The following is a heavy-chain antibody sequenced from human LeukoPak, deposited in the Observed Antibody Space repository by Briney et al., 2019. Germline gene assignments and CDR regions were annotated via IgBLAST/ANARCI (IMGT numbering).Heavy chain of an antibody. Sequence: GGSLRLSCGASGFTFRSYAMSWIRQAPGKGLEWVSAISGGGENTYYGDSVKGRFTISRDNSKNTLYLQMNSLRAEDTATYYCAKPRAMTTGVGRYFDLWGRGTLVTVSS. CDR2: ISGGGENT. CDR1: GFTFRSYA. J-gene: IGHJ2*01. D-gene: IGHD1-1*01. V-gene: IGHV3-23*01. CDR3: AKPRAMTTGVGRYFDL.